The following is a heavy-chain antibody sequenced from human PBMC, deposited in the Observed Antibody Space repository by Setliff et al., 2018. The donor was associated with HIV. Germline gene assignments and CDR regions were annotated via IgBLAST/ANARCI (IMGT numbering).Heavy chain of an antibody. CDR1: GFTFSSDW. CDR2: IKQDGSEK. CDR3: ARDFRIIVPDVFDI. Sequence: PGGSLRLSCAASGFTFSSDWMSWVRQAPGKGLEWVANIKQDGSEKYYADSVKGRFTISRDNSKNSLYLQMSSLRDEDTAVYYCARDFRIIVPDVFDIWGRGTMVTVSS. J-gene: IGHJ3*02. D-gene: IGHD2-15*01. V-gene: IGHV3-7*01.